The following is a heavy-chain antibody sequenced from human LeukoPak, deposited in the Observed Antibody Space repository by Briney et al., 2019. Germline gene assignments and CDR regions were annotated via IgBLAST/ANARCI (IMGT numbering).Heavy chain of an antibody. J-gene: IGHJ4*02. V-gene: IGHV3-33*01. CDR1: GFTFSSYG. D-gene: IGHD1-26*01. CDR3: ARDTSGGYSAGYHYGPIDY. Sequence: GGSLRLSCAASGFTFSSYGMHWVRQAPGKGLEWVAVIWYDGSNKYYADSVKGRFTISRDNSKSTLYLQMNSLRAEDTAVYYCARDTSGGYSAGYHYGPIDYWGQGTLVTVSS. CDR2: IWYDGSNK.